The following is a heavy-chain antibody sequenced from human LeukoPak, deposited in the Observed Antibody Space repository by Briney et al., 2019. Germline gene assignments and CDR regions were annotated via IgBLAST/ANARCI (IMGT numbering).Heavy chain of an antibody. V-gene: IGHV3-7*01. Sequence: GGSLRLSCAASGVNFGGYWMSWVRHAQGKGLERVANIRYDGSETFYGDSVKGRFTVSRDNAKNSLYLQMNSLRVEDTGVYYCASATGDKGGYFDSWGQGAQVTVSS. CDR2: IRYDGSET. CDR1: GVNFGGYW. D-gene: IGHD7-27*01. J-gene: IGHJ4*02. CDR3: ASATGDKGGYFDS.